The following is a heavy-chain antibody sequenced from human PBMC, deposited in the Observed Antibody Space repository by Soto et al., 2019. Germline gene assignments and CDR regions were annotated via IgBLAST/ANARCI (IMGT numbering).Heavy chain of an antibody. CDR3: ARSAPVPEKGPGWYQPGASIDY. D-gene: IGHD2-2*01. CDR2: IYYSGST. CDR1: GGSISSGDYY. V-gene: IGHV4-30-4*01. J-gene: IGHJ4*02. Sequence: KTSETLSLTCTVSGGSISSGDYYWSWIRQPPGKGLEWIGYIYYSGSTYYNPSLKSRVTISVDTSKNQFSLKLSSVTAADTAVYYCARSAPVPEKGPGWYQPGASIDYWGQGTLVTVSS.